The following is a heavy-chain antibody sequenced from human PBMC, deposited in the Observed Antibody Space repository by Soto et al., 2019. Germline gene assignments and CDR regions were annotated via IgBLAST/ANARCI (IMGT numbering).Heavy chain of an antibody. CDR1: GGSISSYY. CDR2: IYYSGCT. V-gene: IGHV4-59*12. J-gene: IGHJ3*02. Sequence: SETLSLTCTVSGGSISSYYWSWIRQPPGKGLEWIGYIYYSGCTNYNPSLKSRVTISVDTSNNQFSLKLSSVTAADTAVYYCARDEPLDAFDIWGQGTMVTVSS. CDR3: ARDEPLDAFDI.